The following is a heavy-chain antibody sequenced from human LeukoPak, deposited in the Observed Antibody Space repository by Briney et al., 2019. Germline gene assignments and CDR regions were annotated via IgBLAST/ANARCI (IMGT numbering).Heavy chain of an antibody. Sequence: PGGSLRLSCAASGFTFSGHSMNWVRQAPGKGLELVSYISSSRTTIYYADSVKGRFTISRDNARNSLYLQMNSLRAEDTAVYYCARAAHPSFHFFDYCGQGALVTVSS. CDR3: ARAAHPSFHFFDY. J-gene: IGHJ4*02. D-gene: IGHD2/OR15-2a*01. CDR1: GFTFSGHS. CDR2: ISSSRTTI. V-gene: IGHV3-48*01.